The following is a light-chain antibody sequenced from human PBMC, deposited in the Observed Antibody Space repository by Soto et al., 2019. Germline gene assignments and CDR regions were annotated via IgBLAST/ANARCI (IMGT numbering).Light chain of an antibody. CDR3: SSYTSSNTVI. J-gene: IGLJ2*01. CDR1: SSDVGGYNY. Sequence: QSVLTQPASVSGSPGQSITISCTGTSSDVGGYNYVSWYQQYPGKAPKLMIYEVSNRPSGVSHHFSASKSGNTASLTISGLQAEDDDDYYCSSYTSSNTVIFGGGTKLTVL. CDR2: EVS. V-gene: IGLV2-14*01.